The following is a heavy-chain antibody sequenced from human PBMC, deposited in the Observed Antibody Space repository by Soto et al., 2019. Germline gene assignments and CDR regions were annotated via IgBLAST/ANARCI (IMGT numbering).Heavy chain of an antibody. CDR1: GGSFSGYY. V-gene: IGHV4-34*01. CDR2: INHSGST. J-gene: IGHJ4*02. D-gene: IGHD6-13*01. Sequence: SETLSLTCAVYGGSFSGYYWSWIRQPPGKGLEWIGEINHSGSTNYIPSLKSRVTISVDTSKNQFSLKLSSVTAADTAVYYCARGGRLAAAGLRLDYWGQGTLVTVSS. CDR3: ARGGRLAAAGLRLDY.